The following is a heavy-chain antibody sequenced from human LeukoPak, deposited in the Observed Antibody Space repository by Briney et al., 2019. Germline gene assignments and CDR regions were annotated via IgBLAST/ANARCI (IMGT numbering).Heavy chain of an antibody. D-gene: IGHD3-10*01. CDR2: VYNSGST. CDR3: ARLRYYGSGSYPMTGNWFDP. CDR1: GGSISNYY. Sequence: SETLSLTCTVSGGSISNYYWSWIRQPAGKGLEWIGRVYNSGSTDYNPSLKSRVTMSVDTSKNQFSLKLSSVTAADTAVYYCARLRYYGSGSYPMTGNWFDPWGRGTLVTVSS. J-gene: IGHJ5*02. V-gene: IGHV4-4*07.